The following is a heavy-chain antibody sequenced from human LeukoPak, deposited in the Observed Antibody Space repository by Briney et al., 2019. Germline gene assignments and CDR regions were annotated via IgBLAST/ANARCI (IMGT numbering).Heavy chain of an antibody. V-gene: IGHV4-4*07. CDR2: MYSSGSA. Sequence: SETLSLTCTVSGGSISSYYWSWIRQPPGKGLEWVGGMYSSGSADYNPSLKSRVTMSVDTSKNQFSLKLSAVTAADSAVYYCARDPSHSSGWFDYWGQGTLVIVSS. CDR1: GGSISSYY. D-gene: IGHD6-19*01. CDR3: ARDPSHSSGWFDY. J-gene: IGHJ4*02.